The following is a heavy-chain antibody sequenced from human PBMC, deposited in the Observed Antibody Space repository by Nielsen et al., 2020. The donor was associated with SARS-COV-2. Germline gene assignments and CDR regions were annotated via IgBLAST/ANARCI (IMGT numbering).Heavy chain of an antibody. D-gene: IGHD3-10*01. Sequence: WIRQPQGKGLEWVSYISSSSSTIYYADSVKGRFTISRDNAKNSLYLQMNSLRAEDTAVYYCARDVYYYGSGSKDYYYYGMDVWGQGTPVTVSS. V-gene: IGHV3-48*01. J-gene: IGHJ6*02. CDR3: ARDVYYYGSGSKDYYYYGMDV. CDR2: ISSSSSTI.